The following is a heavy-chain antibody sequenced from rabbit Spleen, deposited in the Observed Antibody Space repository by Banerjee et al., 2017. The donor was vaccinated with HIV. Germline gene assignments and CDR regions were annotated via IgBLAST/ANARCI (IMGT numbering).Heavy chain of an antibody. V-gene: IGHV1S45*01. Sequence: QEQLVESGGGLVKPGASLTLICTASGFSFSSGYDMSWVRQAPGKGLEWISCIAGGSSDFTYSATWAKGRFTCSKTSSTTVTLQVTSLTAADTATYFCARDSGTSFSSYGMDLWGPGTLVTVS. J-gene: IGHJ6*01. CDR1: GFSFSSGYD. CDR2: IAGGSSDFT. CDR3: ARDSGTSFSSYGMDL. D-gene: IGHD8-1*01.